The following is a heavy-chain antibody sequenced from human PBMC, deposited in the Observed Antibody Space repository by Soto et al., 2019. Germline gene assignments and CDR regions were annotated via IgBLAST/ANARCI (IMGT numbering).Heavy chain of an antibody. CDR1: GGSISRSTYY. J-gene: IGHJ4*02. CDR2: IHYGGST. D-gene: IGHD5-12*01. Sequence: SETLSLTCTVSGGSISRSTYYWGWIRQPPGKGLAWIGSIHYGGSTYYNPSLRSRVTISVDTSQNQFSLKLSAATAADTAVYYCARDHPAGSGDGYQYWGQGTLVTVSS. CDR3: ARDHPAGSGDGYQY. V-gene: IGHV4-39*02.